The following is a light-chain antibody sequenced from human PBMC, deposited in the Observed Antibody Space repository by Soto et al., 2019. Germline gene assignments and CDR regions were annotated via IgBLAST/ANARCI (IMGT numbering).Light chain of an antibody. Sequence: DIQLTQSASFLSASVGDRVTITCRAGQGISSYLAWYQKKPGKAPKLLVYAASTLQSGVPSRFSGSGSGTEFTLTISSLQPEDFATYYCQQLNSYPQITFGQGTRLEIK. V-gene: IGKV1-9*01. J-gene: IGKJ5*01. CDR3: QQLNSYPQIT. CDR2: AAS. CDR1: QGISSY.